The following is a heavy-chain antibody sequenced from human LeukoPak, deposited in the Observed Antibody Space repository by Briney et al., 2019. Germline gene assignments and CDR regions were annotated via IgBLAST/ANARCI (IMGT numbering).Heavy chain of an antibody. J-gene: IGHJ5*02. V-gene: IGHV1-69*13. Sequence: SVKVSCKASGGTFSSYAISWVRQAPGQGLEWMGGIIPIFGTANYAQKFQGRVTITADESTSTAYMELSSLRSEDTAVYYCAYSTYYDFLDWFDPWGQGTLVTVSS. CDR2: IIPIFGTA. D-gene: IGHD3-3*01. CDR3: AYSTYYDFLDWFDP. CDR1: GGTFSSYA.